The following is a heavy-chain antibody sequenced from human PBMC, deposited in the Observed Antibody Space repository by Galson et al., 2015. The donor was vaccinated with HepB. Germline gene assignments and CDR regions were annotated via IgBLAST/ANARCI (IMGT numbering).Heavy chain of an antibody. V-gene: IGHV5-51*03. D-gene: IGHD1-1*01. Sequence: QSGAEVKKPGESLKISCKGSGYSFTSYWIGWVRQMPGKGLEWMGIIYPGDSDTRYSPSFQGQVTISADKSISTAYLQWSSLKASDTAMYYCARRMYNWNDRDRAFDIWGQGTMVTVSS. CDR2: IYPGDSDT. CDR3: ARRMYNWNDRDRAFDI. CDR1: GYSFTSYW. J-gene: IGHJ3*02.